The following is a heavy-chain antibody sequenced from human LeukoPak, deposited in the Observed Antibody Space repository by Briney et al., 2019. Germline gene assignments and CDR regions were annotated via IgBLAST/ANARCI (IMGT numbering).Heavy chain of an antibody. CDR3: AKVLTNAPYYYYYMDV. V-gene: IGHV3-23*01. CDR2: ISGSGGST. J-gene: IGHJ6*03. Sequence: GGSLRLTCAASGFTFSSYAMSWVRQAPGKGLEWVSAISGSGGSTYYADSVKGRFTISRDNSKNTLYLQMNSLRAEDTAVYYCAKVLTNAPYYYYYMDVWGKGTTVTVSS. CDR1: GFTFSSYA. D-gene: IGHD2-2*01.